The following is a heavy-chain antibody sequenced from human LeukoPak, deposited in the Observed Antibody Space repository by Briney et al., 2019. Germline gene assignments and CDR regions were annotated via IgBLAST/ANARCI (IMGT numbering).Heavy chain of an antibody. J-gene: IGHJ4*02. D-gene: IGHD4-17*01. CDR2: TYYRSKWSN. Sequence: SQTLSLTCAISGDSVSSNSAAWNWIRQSPSRGLEWLGRTYYRSKWSNNYAVSVKSRITINSDTSKNQFALQLNSVTPEDTAVYYCARGSNDSRDYLFDSWGQGTLVTVSS. CDR3: ARGSNDSRDYLFDS. V-gene: IGHV6-1*01. CDR1: GDSVSSNSAA.